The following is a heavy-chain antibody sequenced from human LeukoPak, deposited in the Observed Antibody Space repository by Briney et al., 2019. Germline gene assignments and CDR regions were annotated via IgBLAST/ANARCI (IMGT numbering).Heavy chain of an antibody. CDR2: ISYDGSNK. CDR3: ARAPYGSGSFYYFDY. CDR1: GFTFSSYA. Sequence: GGSLRRSCAASGFTFSSYAMHWVRQAPGKGLGWVAVISYDGSNKYYADSVKGRFTISRDNSKNTLYLQMNSLRAEDTAVYYCARAPYGSGSFYYFDYWGQGTLVTVSS. D-gene: IGHD3-10*01. J-gene: IGHJ4*02. V-gene: IGHV3-30*04.